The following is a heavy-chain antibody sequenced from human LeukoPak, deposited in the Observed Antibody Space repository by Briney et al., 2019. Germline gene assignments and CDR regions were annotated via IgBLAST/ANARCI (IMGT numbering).Heavy chain of an antibody. J-gene: IGHJ4*02. D-gene: IGHD3-22*01. CDR3: AKDGEPGYYDSSGYYDY. V-gene: IGHV3-23*01. Sequence: GGSLRLSCAASEFTFSSYAMSWVRQAPGKGLEWVSAISGSGYSTYYADSVKGRFTISRDNSKNTLYLQMNSLRAEDTAVYYCAKDGEPGYYDSSGYYDYWGQGTLVTVSS. CDR1: EFTFSSYA. CDR2: ISGSGYST.